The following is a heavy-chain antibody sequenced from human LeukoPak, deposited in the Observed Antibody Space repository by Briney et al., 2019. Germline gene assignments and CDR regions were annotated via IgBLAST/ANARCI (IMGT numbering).Heavy chain of an antibody. Sequence: GGSLRLSCAASGFTFSSYEMNWVRQAPGKGLEWVSYISSGGSTIYYADSVRGRFTISRDNAKKSLFLDMNSLRAEDTAVYYCASENKRGYSYGSPTDAFDIWGQGTTVIVSS. V-gene: IGHV3-48*03. J-gene: IGHJ3*02. CDR2: ISSGGSTI. CDR1: GFTFSSYE. D-gene: IGHD5-18*01. CDR3: ASENKRGYSYGSPTDAFDI.